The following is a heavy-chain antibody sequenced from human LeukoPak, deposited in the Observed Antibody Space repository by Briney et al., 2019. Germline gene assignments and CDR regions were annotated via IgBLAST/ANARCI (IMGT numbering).Heavy chain of an antibody. CDR3: VRDETLWTLDW. CDR2: INERGTDS. J-gene: IGHJ4*02. CDR1: GFTFSGHW. V-gene: IGHV3-74*03. Sequence: GGSLRLSCTASGFTFSGHWIHWVRQPPGMGLVWVSRINERGTDSMYAESVKGRLTISRDNAKNTVYLQMNSLRAEDTAVYYCVRDETLWTLDWWGQGTLVSVSS. D-gene: IGHD1-1*01.